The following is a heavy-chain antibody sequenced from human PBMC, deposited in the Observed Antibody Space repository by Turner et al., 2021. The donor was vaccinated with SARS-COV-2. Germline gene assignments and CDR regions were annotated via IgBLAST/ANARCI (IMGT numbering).Heavy chain of an antibody. J-gene: IGHJ4*02. V-gene: IGHV3-23*04. Sequence: VQLVESGGGVVQPGRSLRLSCEASGFTFSHFGMHWVRQAPGKGLEWVSAISGGGTNTYYADSVKGRFTISRDTSKNTLYLQMNSLRAEDTAVYYCAKVPPYGDYFDYWGQGTLVTVSS. CDR1: GFTFSHFG. CDR2: ISGGGTNT. CDR3: AKVPPYGDYFDY. D-gene: IGHD4-17*01.